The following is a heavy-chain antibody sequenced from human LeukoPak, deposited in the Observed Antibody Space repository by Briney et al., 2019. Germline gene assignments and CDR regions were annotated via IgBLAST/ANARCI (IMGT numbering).Heavy chain of an antibody. CDR2: INHSGST. CDR1: GGSFSGYY. CDR3: ARGRYCSSTSCYLYYGMDV. V-gene: IGHV4-34*01. Sequence: SETLSLTCAVYGGSFSGYYWSWIRQPPGKGLEWIGEINHSGSTNYNPSLKSRVTISVDTSKNQFSLELSSVTAADTAVYYCARGRYCSSTSCYLYYGMDVWGKGTTVTVSS. J-gene: IGHJ6*04. D-gene: IGHD2-2*01.